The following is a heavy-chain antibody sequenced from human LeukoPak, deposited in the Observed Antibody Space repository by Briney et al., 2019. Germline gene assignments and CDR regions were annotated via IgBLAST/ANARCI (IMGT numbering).Heavy chain of an antibody. D-gene: IGHD3-10*02. V-gene: IGHV3-48*03. J-gene: IGHJ6*04. CDR2: ISSSGSTI. CDR3: AELGITMIGGV. Sequence: GGSLRLSCAASGFTFSSYEMNWVRQAPGKGLEWVSYISSSGSTIYYADSVKGRFTISRDSAKNSLYLQMNSLRAEDTAVYYCAELGITMIGGVWGKGTTVTVSS. CDR1: GFTFSSYE.